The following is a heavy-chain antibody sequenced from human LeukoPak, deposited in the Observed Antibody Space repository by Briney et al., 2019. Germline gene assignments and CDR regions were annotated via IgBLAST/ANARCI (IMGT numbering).Heavy chain of an antibody. Sequence: ASVNLSCKASGYTFTIYGIGWERDAPGQGLEWVGWISAYTGNTNYAQNFQGRVTMTTDTSTSTAFMELRSLRSDDTAVYYCARSGVGYFYDNTGYYPLDYWGQGTLVTVSS. V-gene: IGHV1-18*01. D-gene: IGHD3-22*01. CDR1: GYTFTIYG. J-gene: IGHJ4*02. CDR3: ARSGVGYFYDNTGYYPLDY. CDR2: ISAYTGNT.